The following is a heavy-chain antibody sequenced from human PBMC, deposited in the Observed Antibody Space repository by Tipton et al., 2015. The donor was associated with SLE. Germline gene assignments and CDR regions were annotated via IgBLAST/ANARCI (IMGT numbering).Heavy chain of an antibody. J-gene: IGHJ6*03. CDR3: ARSGSYPYYYYYMDV. V-gene: IGHV4-59*01. D-gene: IGHD1-26*01. Sequence: GLVKPSETLSLTCTVSGGSISDYYWSWIRQPPGKGLEWIGYIYYSGSTNSNPSLKSRVTISVDTSKNQFSLKLSSVTAADTAVYYCARSGSYPYYYYYMDVWGKGTTVTVSS. CDR2: IYYSGST. CDR1: GGSISDYY.